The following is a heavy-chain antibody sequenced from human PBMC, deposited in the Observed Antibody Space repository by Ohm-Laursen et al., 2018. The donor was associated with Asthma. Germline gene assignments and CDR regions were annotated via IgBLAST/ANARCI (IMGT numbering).Heavy chain of an antibody. CDR2: ISYDGSNK. Sequence: SLRLSFTASGFTFSSYGMHWVRQAPGKGLEWVAVISYDGSNKYYADSVKGRFTISRDNSKNTLYLQMNSLRAEDTAVYYCAKRYSSVYYPPDAFDIWGQGTMVTVSS. CDR3: AKRYSSVYYPPDAFDI. V-gene: IGHV3-30*18. CDR1: GFTFSSYG. D-gene: IGHD6-19*01. J-gene: IGHJ3*02.